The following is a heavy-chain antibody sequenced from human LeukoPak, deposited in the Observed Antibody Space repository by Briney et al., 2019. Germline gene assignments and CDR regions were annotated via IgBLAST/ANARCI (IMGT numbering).Heavy chain of an antibody. Sequence: GGSLRLSCAASGFTFSSYSMNWVRQAPGKGLEWVSSISSSSSYIYYADSVKGRFTISRDNSKNTLYLQMNSLRAEDTAVYYCAKDHAVVPAADDAFDIWGQGTMVTVSS. J-gene: IGHJ3*02. V-gene: IGHV3-21*04. CDR3: AKDHAVVPAADDAFDI. D-gene: IGHD2-2*01. CDR2: ISSSSSYI. CDR1: GFTFSSYS.